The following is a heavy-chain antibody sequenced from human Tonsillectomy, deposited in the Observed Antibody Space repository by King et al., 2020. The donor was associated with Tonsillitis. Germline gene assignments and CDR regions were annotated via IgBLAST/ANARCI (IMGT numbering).Heavy chain of an antibody. J-gene: IGHJ6*02. V-gene: IGHV3-30-3*01. CDR2: ISFDGSNK. D-gene: IGHD4-17*01. CDR3: TRRDGALDYYYYGMDV. CDR1: GFTFSNYA. Sequence: VQLVESGGGVVQPGRSLRLSCAASGFTFSNYAMHWVRQAPGKGLEWVAVISFDGSNKEYADSVKGRFTISRDNSKNTLYLQMNSLGAEDTAVYYCTRRDGALDYYYYGMDVWGQGTTVTVSS.